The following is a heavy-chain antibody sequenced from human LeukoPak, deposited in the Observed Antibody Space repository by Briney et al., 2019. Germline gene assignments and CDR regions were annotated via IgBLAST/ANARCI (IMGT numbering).Heavy chain of an antibody. CDR1: GGSFSGYY. V-gene: IGHV4-34*01. Sequence: ETLSLTCAVYGGSFSGYYWSWIRQPPGKGLEWIGEINHSGSTNYNPSLKSRVTISVDTSMNQFSLKLSSVTAADTAVYYCARGPPITMVRGVIVAADYWGQGTLVTVSS. CDR3: ARGPPITMVRGVIVAADY. D-gene: IGHD3-10*01. CDR2: INHSGST. J-gene: IGHJ4*02.